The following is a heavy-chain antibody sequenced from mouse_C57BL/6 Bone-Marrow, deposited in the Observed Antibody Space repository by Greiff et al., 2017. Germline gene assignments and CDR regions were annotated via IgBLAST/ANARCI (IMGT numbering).Heavy chain of an antibody. CDR2: LNPYNGGT. Sequence: EVQLQQSGPVLVKPGASVKMSCKASGYTFTDYYMNWVKQSHGKSLEWIGVLNPYNGGTSYNQKFKGKATLTVDKSSSTAYMELNSLTSQDSAVYYCARSGYYAMDYWGQGTSVTVSS. CDR3: ARSGYYAMDY. CDR1: GYTFTDYY. D-gene: IGHD3-1*01. V-gene: IGHV1-19*01. J-gene: IGHJ4*01.